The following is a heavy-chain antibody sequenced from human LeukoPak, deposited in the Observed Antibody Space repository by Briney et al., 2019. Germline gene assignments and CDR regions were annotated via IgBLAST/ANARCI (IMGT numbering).Heavy chain of an antibody. J-gene: IGHJ4*02. CDR1: GFTFTSSA. V-gene: IGHV1-58*01. CDR3: AASSSSWYKPLDY. Sequence: SVKVSFKASGFTFTSSAVQWVRQARGQRLEWIGWIVVGSGNTNYAQKFQERVTITRDMSTSTAYMELSSLRSEDTAVYYCAASSSSWYKPLDYWGQGTLVTVSS. D-gene: IGHD6-13*01. CDR2: IVVGSGNT.